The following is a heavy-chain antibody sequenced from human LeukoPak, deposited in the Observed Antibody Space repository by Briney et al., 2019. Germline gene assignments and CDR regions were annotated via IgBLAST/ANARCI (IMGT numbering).Heavy chain of an antibody. CDR1: GYTFTSYG. Sequence: ASVTVSFKASGYTFTSYGISWVRQGPGQGLEWRGWISAYNGNTNYAQKLQGRVTMTTDTSTSTAYMELRSLRSDDTAVYYCARVVGAPYYYYYYMDVWGKGTTVTVSS. J-gene: IGHJ6*03. CDR2: ISAYNGNT. D-gene: IGHD1-26*01. V-gene: IGHV1-18*01. CDR3: ARVVGAPYYYYYYMDV.